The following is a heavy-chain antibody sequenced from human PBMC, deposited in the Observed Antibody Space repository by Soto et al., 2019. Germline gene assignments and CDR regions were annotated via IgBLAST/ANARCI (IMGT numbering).Heavy chain of an antibody. CDR3: ARDDVEKVVPFDY. Sequence: SETLSLTCTVSGGSISSGGYYWSWIRQHPGKGLEWIGYIYYSGSTYYNPSLKSRVTISVDTSKNQFSLKLSSVTAADTAVYYCARDDVEKVVPFDYWGQGTLVTVSS. CDR2: IYYSGST. J-gene: IGHJ4*02. V-gene: IGHV4-31*03. D-gene: IGHD2-15*01. CDR1: GGSISSGGYY.